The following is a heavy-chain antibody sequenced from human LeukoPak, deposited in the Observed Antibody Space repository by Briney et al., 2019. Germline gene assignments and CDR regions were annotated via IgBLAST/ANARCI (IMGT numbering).Heavy chain of an antibody. CDR1: GFTFDDYG. CDR3: AREGAYCGGDCFLYYYYYMDV. CDR2: INWNGGST. V-gene: IGHV3-20*04. Sequence: GGSLRLSCAASGFTFDDYGMSWVRQAPGKGLEWVSGINWNGGSTGYADSVKGRFTISRDNAKNSLYLQMNSLRAEDTALYYCAREGAYCGGDCFLYYYYYMDVWGKGTTVTVSS. J-gene: IGHJ6*03. D-gene: IGHD2-21*01.